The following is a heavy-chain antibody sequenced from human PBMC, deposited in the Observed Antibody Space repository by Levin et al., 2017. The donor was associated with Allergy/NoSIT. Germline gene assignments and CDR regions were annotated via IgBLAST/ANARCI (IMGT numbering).Heavy chain of an antibody. D-gene: IGHD6-13*01. Sequence: GGSLRLSCAASGFTFSSYGMHWVRQAPGKGLEWVAVISYDGSNKYYADSVKGRFTISRDNSKNTLYLQMNSLRAEDTAVYYCANSLRPAAGAVYYYYYGMDGWGQGTTVTVSS. CDR3: ANSLRPAAGAVYYYYYGMDG. V-gene: IGHV3-30*18. CDR1: GFTFSSYG. J-gene: IGHJ6*02. CDR2: ISYDGSNK.